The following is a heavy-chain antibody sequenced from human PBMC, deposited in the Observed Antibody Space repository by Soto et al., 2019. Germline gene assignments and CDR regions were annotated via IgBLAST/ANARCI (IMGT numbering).Heavy chain of an antibody. Sequence: SETLSLTCTVSGGSISSSSYYWGWIRQHPGKGLEWIGSIYYSGSTYYNPSLKSRVTISVDTSKNQFSLKLSSVTAADTAVYYCAILEYYDFWSGYFAENAFDIWGQGTMVT. CDR2: IYYSGST. V-gene: IGHV4-39*01. J-gene: IGHJ3*02. D-gene: IGHD3-3*01. CDR3: AILEYYDFWSGYFAENAFDI. CDR1: GGSISSSSYY.